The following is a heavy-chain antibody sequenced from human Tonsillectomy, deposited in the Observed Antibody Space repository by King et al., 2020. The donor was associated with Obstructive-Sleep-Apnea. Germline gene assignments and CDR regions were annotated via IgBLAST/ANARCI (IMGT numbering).Heavy chain of an antibody. V-gene: IGHV1-2*02. J-gene: IGHJ4*02. Sequence: HVQLVESGAEVKKPRASVKVSCKASGYTFTDYYIHWVRQAPGQGLEWMGWINPNSGGTHYAQKFQGRVTMTRDTSITTAYMELSRLRSDDTAVYYCAREYSNYWREEGLDSWGQGTLVTVSS. CDR3: AREYSNYWREEGLDS. CDR2: INPNSGGT. D-gene: IGHD6-13*01. CDR1: GYTFTDYY.